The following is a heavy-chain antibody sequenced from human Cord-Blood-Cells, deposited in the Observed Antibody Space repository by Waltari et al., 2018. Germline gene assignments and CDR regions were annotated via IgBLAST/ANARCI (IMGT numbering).Heavy chain of an antibody. D-gene: IGHD1-1*01. Sequence: WVSSISSSSSYIYYADSVKGRFTISRDNAKNSLYLQMNSLRAEDTAVYYCARHKPTGDAFDIWGQGTMVTVSS. CDR3: ARHKPTGDAFDI. J-gene: IGHJ3*02. V-gene: IGHV3-21*01. CDR2: ISSSSSYI.